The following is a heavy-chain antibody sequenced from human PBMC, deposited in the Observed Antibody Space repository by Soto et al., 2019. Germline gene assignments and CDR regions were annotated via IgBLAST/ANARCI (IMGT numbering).Heavy chain of an antibody. CDR2: IYTGGFT. Sequence: GWSPRISCAASGFTVGSTYMTWVRQAPGKGLEWLSVIYTGGFTYYADSVRGRFTISRDDSNNTLFLQMNNLRADDTAVYYCARAGFGGTDGLDPWGQGILVSVPS. V-gene: IGHV3-53*01. J-gene: IGHJ5*02. CDR1: GFTVGSTY. D-gene: IGHD3-10*01. CDR3: ARAGFGGTDGLDP.